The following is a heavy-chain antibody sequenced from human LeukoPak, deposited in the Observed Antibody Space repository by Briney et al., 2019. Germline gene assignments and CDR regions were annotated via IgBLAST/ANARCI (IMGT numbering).Heavy chain of an antibody. CDR2: ISSSSSYI. CDR1: GFTFSSYG. V-gene: IGHV3-21*01. CDR3: ARDQGGSGSYYNSYWFDP. Sequence: GGSLRLSCAASGFTFSSYGMHWVRQAPGKGLEWVSSISSSSSYIYYADSVKGRFTISRDNAKNSLYLQMNSLRAEDTAVYYCARDQGGSGSYYNSYWFDPWGQGTLVTVSS. J-gene: IGHJ5*02. D-gene: IGHD3-10*01.